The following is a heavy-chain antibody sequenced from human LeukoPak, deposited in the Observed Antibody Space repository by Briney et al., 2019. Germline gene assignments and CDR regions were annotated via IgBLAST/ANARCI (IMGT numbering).Heavy chain of an antibody. D-gene: IGHD5-24*01. CDR3: ARVLEMATMGGAFDI. Sequence: GSLRLSCAASGFTFSSYSMNWVRQAPGKGLEWVSSISSSSSYIYYADSVKGRFTISRDNAKNSLYLQMNSLRAEDTAVYYCARVLEMATMGGAFDIWGQGTMVTVSS. J-gene: IGHJ3*02. V-gene: IGHV3-21*01. CDR1: GFTFSSYS. CDR2: ISSSSSYI.